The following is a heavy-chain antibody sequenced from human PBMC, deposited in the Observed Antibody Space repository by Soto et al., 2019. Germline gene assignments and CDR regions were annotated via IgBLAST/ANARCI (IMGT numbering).Heavy chain of an antibody. CDR1: GFTFSDYY. J-gene: IGHJ4*02. V-gene: IGHV3-11*05. D-gene: IGHD3-10*01. CDR2: SSNSGTFS. CDR3: ARDFPGIGFDY. Sequence: GGSLRLSCEGSGFTFSDYYTSWIRQAPGKGLEWISYSSNSGTFSRYADSVKGRFSISRDNTKNLLYLQMNSLRAEDTAVYYCARDFPGIGFDYWGRGTLVTVSS.